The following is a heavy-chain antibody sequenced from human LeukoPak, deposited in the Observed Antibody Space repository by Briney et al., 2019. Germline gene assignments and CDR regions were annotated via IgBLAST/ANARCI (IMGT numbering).Heavy chain of an antibody. CDR3: ARARTGRSKEEFFDI. V-gene: IGHV4-59*01. J-gene: IGHJ3*02. CDR2: IYYSGST. D-gene: IGHD3/OR15-3a*01. CDR1: GGSISSYY. Sequence: SETLSLTCTVSGGSISSYYWSWIRQPPGKGLEWIGYIYYSGSTNYNPSLKSRVTISVDTSKNQFSLKLCSVTAADTAVYYCARARTGRSKEEFFDIWAKGQWSPSLQ.